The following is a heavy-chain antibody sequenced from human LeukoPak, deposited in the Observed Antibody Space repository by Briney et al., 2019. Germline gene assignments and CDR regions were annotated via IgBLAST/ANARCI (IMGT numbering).Heavy chain of an antibody. D-gene: IGHD2-8*02. CDR3: VVIVLG. J-gene: IGHJ4*02. Sequence: PGGSLRLSCAASGFTITNYWMHWVRQAPGQGLVWVSRISSDGTTTNYADSVRGRFTISRDNAKNMLYLQVNSLRAEDTAIYYCVVIVLGWGKGTLVTVSS. V-gene: IGHV3-74*01. CDR2: ISSDGTTT. CDR1: GFTITNYW.